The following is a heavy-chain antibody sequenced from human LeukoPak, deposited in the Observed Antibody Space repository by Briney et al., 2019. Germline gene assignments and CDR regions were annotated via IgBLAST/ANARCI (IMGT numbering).Heavy chain of an antibody. Sequence: SQTLSLTCTVSGGSISSGGYYWSWIRQPPGKGLEWSGYIYHSGSTYYNPSLKSRVTISVDRSKNQFSLKLSSVTAADTAVYYCARVSAEYCSSTSCYTDYYYYYYMDVWGKGTTVTVSS. CDR2: IYHSGST. CDR3: ARVSAEYCSSTSCYTDYYYYYYMDV. V-gene: IGHV4-30-2*01. J-gene: IGHJ6*03. D-gene: IGHD2-2*02. CDR1: GGSISSGGYY.